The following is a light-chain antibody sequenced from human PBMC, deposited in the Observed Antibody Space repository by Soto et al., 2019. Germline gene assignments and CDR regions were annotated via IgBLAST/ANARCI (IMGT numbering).Light chain of an antibody. Sequence: EIVMTQSPATLSVSPGERATLSCRASQSVSSKLAWYQQKPGQGPRLLIYGASSRATGIPARLSGSGSGTEFTLTISSLRSEDFAVYYCQHYSTWLWTFGQGTKVEIK. CDR3: QHYSTWLWT. CDR2: GAS. V-gene: IGKV3-15*01. J-gene: IGKJ1*01. CDR1: QSVSSK.